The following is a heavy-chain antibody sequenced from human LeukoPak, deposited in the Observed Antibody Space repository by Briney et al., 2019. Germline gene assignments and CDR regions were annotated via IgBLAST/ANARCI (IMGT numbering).Heavy chain of an antibody. V-gene: IGHV4-59*11. CDR3: ARDQIGYGLDY. D-gene: IGHD5-18*01. CDR2: IYNSWNT. CDR1: SGSINNHY. J-gene: IGHJ4*02. Sequence: SETLSLTCIVSSGSINNHYWSWIRQPPGQGLEWIGYIYNSWNTNYNPSLQSRVTISMDASRKQFSLNLTSVTAADTAVYYCARDQIGYGLDYWGQGTLVTVSS.